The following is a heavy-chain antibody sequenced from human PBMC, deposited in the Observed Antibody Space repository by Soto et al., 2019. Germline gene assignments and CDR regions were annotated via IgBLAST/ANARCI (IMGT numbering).Heavy chain of an antibody. V-gene: IGHV3-74*01. CDR2: INSDGSRT. J-gene: IGHJ6*02. CDR3: ARDLSSCTSARCYSYYYGMDV. Sequence: PGGSLRLSCSASGFNFSRYWTHWVRQVPGRGLMWVSHINSDGSRTTYADSVKGRFTISRDNAKNTLYLQMNSLRAEDTAVYYCARDLSSCTSARCYSYYYGMDVWGQGTTVTGSS. D-gene: IGHD2-2*01. CDR1: GFNFSRYW.